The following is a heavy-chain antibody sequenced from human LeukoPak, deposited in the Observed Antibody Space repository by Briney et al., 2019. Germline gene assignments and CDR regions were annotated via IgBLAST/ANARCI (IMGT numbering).Heavy chain of an antibody. Sequence: TGGSLRLSCAASGFTFSSYNMTWVRQAPGKGLEWVSSISSSSSYIYYADSVKGRFTISRDNAKNSLYLQMNSLRAEDTAVYYCAREKCIDYWDQGTLVTVSS. J-gene: IGHJ4*02. V-gene: IGHV3-21*01. CDR1: GFTFSSYN. CDR3: AREKCIDY. CDR2: ISSSSSYI.